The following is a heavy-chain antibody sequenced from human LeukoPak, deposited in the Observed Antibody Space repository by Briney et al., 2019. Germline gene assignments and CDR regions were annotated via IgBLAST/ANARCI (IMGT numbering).Heavy chain of an antibody. CDR3: ARRIDLAGSTFDY. CDR1: GGSVSSTNS. CDR2: IYHSGSA. V-gene: IGHV4-4*02. J-gene: IGHJ4*02. D-gene: IGHD3-9*01. Sequence: PSGTLSLTCAVSGGSVSSTNSWSWVRQSPGKGLEWIGEIYHSGSANYNPSLRSRVTMSLDKSKNQFSLMLSAVTAADTAVYYCARRIDLAGSTFDYWGQGALVTVSS.